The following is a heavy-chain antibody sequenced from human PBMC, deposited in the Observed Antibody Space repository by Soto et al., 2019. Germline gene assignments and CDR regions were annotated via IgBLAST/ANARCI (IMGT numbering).Heavy chain of an antibody. D-gene: IGHD2-21*01. V-gene: IGHV5-51*01. CDR3: ARNYCGGDCHDAFDI. Sequence: GASLKISCKGSGYSFTSYWIGWVRQMPGKGLEWMGIIYPGDSDTRYSPSFQGQVTISADKSISTAYLQWSSLKASDTAMYYCARNYCGGDCHDAFDIWGQGTMVTVSS. J-gene: IGHJ3*02. CDR2: IYPGDSDT. CDR1: GYSFTSYW.